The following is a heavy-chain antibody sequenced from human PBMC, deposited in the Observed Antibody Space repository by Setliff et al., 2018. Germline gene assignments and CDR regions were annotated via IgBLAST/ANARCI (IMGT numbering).Heavy chain of an antibody. CDR2: INPSGCST. V-gene: IGHV1-46*01. Sequence: GASVKVSCKASGYTFTSYYMHLVRQAPGQGLEWMGIINPSGCSTSYAQKFQGRVTMTRDTPTSTVYMELSRLRSEDTAVYYCARRMWALRSDAFDIWGQGTMVTVSS. CDR3: ARRMWALRSDAFDI. J-gene: IGHJ3*02. CDR1: GYTFTSYY. D-gene: IGHD1-26*01.